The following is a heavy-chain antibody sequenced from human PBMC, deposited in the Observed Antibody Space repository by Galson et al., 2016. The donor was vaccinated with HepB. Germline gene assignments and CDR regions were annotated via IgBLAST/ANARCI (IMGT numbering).Heavy chain of an antibody. Sequence: SLRLSCAGSGLILAHAWMNWVRQAPGKGLEWVGRIKTRAEGGPTDFAAPAIGRFTISRDDSKNTVYLHMNSLKIEDTAVYYCSADVSDSDGQTPDYWGQGTPGTVAS. CDR2: IKTRAEGGPT. V-gene: IGHV3-15*01. D-gene: IGHD5-24*01. CDR1: GLILAHAW. CDR3: SADVSDSDGQTPDY. J-gene: IGHJ4*02.